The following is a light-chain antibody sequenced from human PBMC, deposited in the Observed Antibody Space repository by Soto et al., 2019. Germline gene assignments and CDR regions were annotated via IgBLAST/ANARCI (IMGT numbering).Light chain of an antibody. J-gene: IGKJ1*01. CDR2: GAS. CDR1: QSVSRSY. CDR3: HHYET. V-gene: IGKV3-20*01. Sequence: EIVLTQSPGTLSLSPGDRATLSCRASQSVSRSYLGWYQQKPGQAPRLLMYGASIRAACVPDRFSGSASGTEFTLTISRLEPEDFTVYYCHHYETFGQGTKVEIK.